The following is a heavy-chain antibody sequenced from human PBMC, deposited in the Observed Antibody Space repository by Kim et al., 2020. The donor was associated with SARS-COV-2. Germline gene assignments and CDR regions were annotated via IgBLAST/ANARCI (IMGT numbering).Heavy chain of an antibody. CDR2: IFSNDEK. V-gene: IGHV2-26*01. J-gene: IGHJ6*03. CDR3: ARIQEYSSSYYYYYYYMDV. CDR1: GFSLSNARMG. Sequence: SGPTLVNPTETLTLTCTVSGFSLSNARMGVSWIRQPPGKALEWLAHIFSNDEKSYSTSLKSRLTISKDTSKSQVVLTMTNMDPVDTATYYCARIQEYSSSYYYYYYYMDVWGKGTTVTVSS. D-gene: IGHD6-6*01.